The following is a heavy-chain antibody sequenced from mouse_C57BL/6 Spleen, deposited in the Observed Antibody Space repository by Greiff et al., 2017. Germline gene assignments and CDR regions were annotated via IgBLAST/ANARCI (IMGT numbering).Heavy chain of an antibody. CDR1: GYSITSGYY. V-gene: IGHV3-6*01. Sequence: ESGPGLVKPSQSLSLTCSVTGYSITSGYYWNWIRQFPGNKLEWMGYISYDGSNNYNPSLKNRISITRDTSKNQFFLKLNSVTTEDTATYYCASRLLNWYFDVWGTGTTVTVSS. CDR2: ISYDGSN. J-gene: IGHJ1*03. D-gene: IGHD2-13*01. CDR3: ASRLLNWYFDV.